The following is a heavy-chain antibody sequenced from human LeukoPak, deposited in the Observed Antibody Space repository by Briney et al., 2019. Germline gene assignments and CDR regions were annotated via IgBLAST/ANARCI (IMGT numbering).Heavy chain of an antibody. J-gene: IGHJ4*02. V-gene: IGHV1-2*02. CDR1: GYTFTYYY. CDR3: ARKSASRATSEFDY. CDR2: INPNSGGT. Sequence: ASVKVSCKVSGYTFTYYYIHWVRQAPGQGLEWMGWINPNSGGTNYAQKFQGRVTMTRDTSISTAYMELSRLTSDDTAVYYCARKSASRATSEFDYWGQGTLVTVSS. D-gene: IGHD2-2*01.